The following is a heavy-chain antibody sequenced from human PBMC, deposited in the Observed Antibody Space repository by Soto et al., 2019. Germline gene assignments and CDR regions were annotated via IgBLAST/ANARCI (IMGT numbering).Heavy chain of an antibody. Sequence: SETLSLTCTLSGASISDNYWSWIRQPPGKGLEWIGYIFYSGSTNYNPSLESRVTISIDTPKNQFSLRLNSVTAADTAVYYCARIDPPLMMDWFDPCGQGTLVTVSS. V-gene: IGHV4-59*01. J-gene: IGHJ5*02. CDR3: ARIDPPLMMDWFDP. CDR1: GASISDNY. D-gene: IGHD3-16*01. CDR2: IFYSGST.